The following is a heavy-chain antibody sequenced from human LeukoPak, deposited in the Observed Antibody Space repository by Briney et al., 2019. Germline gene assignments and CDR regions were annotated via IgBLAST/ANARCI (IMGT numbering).Heavy chain of an antibody. V-gene: IGHV3-48*04. Sequence: PGGSLRLSCAASGFTFTNYGLHWVRQAPGRGLEWIAYISSSGNTIYYADSVKGRFTISRDNAKNSLYLQMNSLRAEDTAVYYCARANYYGSGSNPRFYGMDVWGQGTTVTVSS. CDR3: ARANYYGSGSNPRFYGMDV. J-gene: IGHJ6*02. CDR2: ISSSGNTI. CDR1: GFTFTNYG. D-gene: IGHD3-10*01.